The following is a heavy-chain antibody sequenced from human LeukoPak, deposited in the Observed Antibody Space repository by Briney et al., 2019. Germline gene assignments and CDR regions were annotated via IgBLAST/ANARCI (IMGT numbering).Heavy chain of an antibody. Sequence: PSETLSLTCTVSGGSISSYYRSWIRQPAGKGLEWIGRIYTSGSTNYNPSLKGRVTMSVDTSKNQFSLKLSSVTAADTAVYYCARETTVVTPYYYYYMDVWGKGTTVTISS. CDR2: IYTSGST. D-gene: IGHD4-23*01. CDR1: GGSISSYY. V-gene: IGHV4-4*07. CDR3: ARETTVVTPYYYYYMDV. J-gene: IGHJ6*03.